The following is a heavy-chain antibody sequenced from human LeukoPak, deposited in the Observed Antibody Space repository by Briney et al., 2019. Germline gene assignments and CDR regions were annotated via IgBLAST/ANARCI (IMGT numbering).Heavy chain of an antibody. Sequence: SETLSLTCTVSPGSVSSGSYYWSWIRQPPGKGLEWIGCIYHSGSTKYNPSLKSRVIISIDTSTDQFSLKPNSVTAADTAVYYCAREVRSTPSDWFDSWGQGTLVTVSS. V-gene: IGHV4-61*01. CDR3: AREVRSTPSDWFDS. CDR2: IYHSGST. D-gene: IGHD2-2*01. CDR1: PGSVSSGSYY. J-gene: IGHJ5*01.